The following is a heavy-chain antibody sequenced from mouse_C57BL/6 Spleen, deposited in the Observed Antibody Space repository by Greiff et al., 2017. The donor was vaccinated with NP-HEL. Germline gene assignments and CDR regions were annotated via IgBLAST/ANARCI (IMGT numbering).Heavy chain of an antibody. CDR1: GFNIKDYY. D-gene: IGHD1-1*01. V-gene: IGHV14-2*01. Sequence: EVQLQQSGAELVKPGASVKLSCTASGFNIKDYYMHWVKQRTEQGLEWIGRIDAEDGETKYAPKFQGKATITADTSSNTAYLQRSSLTSEDTAVYYCASLYGSGPLRAMDYWGPGTAVTGSS. CDR3: ASLYGSGPLRAMDY. J-gene: IGHJ4*01. CDR2: IDAEDGET.